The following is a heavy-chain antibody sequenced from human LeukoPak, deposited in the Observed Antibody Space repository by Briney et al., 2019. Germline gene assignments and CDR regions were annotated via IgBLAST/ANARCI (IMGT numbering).Heavy chain of an antibody. J-gene: IGHJ4*02. Sequence: GGSLRLSCAASGFTFSSYEMNWVRQAPGKGLEWVSYISSSGSTIYYADSVKGRFTISRDNAKNSLYLQMNSLRAEDTAVYYCARVDSSWYPFDYWGQGTLVTVSS. V-gene: IGHV3-48*03. D-gene: IGHD6-13*01. CDR3: ARVDSSWYPFDY. CDR2: ISSSGSTI. CDR1: GFTFSSYE.